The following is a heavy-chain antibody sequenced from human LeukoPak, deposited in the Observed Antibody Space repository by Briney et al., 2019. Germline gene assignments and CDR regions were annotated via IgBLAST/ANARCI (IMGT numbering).Heavy chain of an antibody. CDR2: ISSSSSHI. CDR3: ARGRGLPGPLDY. J-gene: IGHJ4*02. CDR1: GFTFSSYS. D-gene: IGHD3-10*01. Sequence: GGSLRLSCAASGFTFSSYSMNWVRQAPGKGLEWVSSISSSSSHIYYADSVKGRFTISRDNAKNSLYLQMNSLRAEDTVVYYCARGRGLPGPLDYWGQGTLVTVSS. V-gene: IGHV3-21*01.